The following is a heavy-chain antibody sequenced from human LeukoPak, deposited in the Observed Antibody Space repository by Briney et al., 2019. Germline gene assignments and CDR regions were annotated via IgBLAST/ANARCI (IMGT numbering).Heavy chain of an antibody. CDR2: INPNSGGT. D-gene: IGHD4-23*01. J-gene: IGHJ4*02. Sequence: ASVTVSCKASGYTFTGYYMHWVRQAPGQGLEWMGWINPNSGGTNYAQKFQGRVTMTRDTSISTAYMELSRLRSDDTAVYYCAREGYGGNSVRYWGQGTLVTVSS. CDR3: AREGYGGNSVRY. CDR1: GYTFTGYY. V-gene: IGHV1-2*02.